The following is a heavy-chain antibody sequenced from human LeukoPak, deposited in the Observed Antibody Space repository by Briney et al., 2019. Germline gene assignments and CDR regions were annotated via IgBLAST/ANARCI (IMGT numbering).Heavy chain of an antibody. V-gene: IGHV3-53*01. J-gene: IGHJ4*02. CDR3: TRDTPGIAASVSGG. CDR2: IYSGGNT. CDR1: GFIVSHNY. D-gene: IGHD6-13*01. Sequence: GGSLRLSCTASGFIVSHNYMNWVRQAPGKGLEWVALIYSGGNTHYADSVKGRFTISRDNSKNTLYLQMSSLRVEDTAVYYCTRDTPGIAASVSGGWGQGTLVTVSS.